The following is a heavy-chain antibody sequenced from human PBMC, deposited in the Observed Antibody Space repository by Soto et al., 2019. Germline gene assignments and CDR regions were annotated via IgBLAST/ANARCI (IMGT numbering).Heavy chain of an antibody. CDR3: ARATIVVVPTAVYAFNI. Sequence: QVQLVQSGAEVKKPGASVKVSCKASGYTFTSFDINWVRQATGQGLEWMGWMNPNSGNTGYAQKFQGRITMTRNTSINTAYMEVSSLRSEDTAVYYCARATIVVVPTAVYAFNIWGQGTMVTVSS. J-gene: IGHJ3*02. V-gene: IGHV1-8*01. CDR1: GYTFTSFD. D-gene: IGHD2-2*01. CDR2: MNPNSGNT.